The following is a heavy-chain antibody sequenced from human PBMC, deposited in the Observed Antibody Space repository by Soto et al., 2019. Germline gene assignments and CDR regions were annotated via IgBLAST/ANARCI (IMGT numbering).Heavy chain of an antibody. CDR3: ARESSSREKSHDNWFDP. V-gene: IGHV3-66*01. Sequence: GGSLRLSCAASGFTVSSNYMSWVRQAPGKGLEWVSVIYSGGSTYYADSVKGRFTISRDNSKNTLYLQMNSLRAEDTAVYYCARESSSREKSHDNWFDPWGQGTLVTVSS. CDR1: GFTVSSNY. D-gene: IGHD6-13*01. CDR2: IYSGGST. J-gene: IGHJ5*02.